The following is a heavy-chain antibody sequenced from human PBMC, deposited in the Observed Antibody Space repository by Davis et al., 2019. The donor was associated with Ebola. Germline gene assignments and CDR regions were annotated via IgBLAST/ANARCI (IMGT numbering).Heavy chain of an antibody. J-gene: IGHJ4*02. Sequence: PGGSLRLSCAASGFTFSSYAMHWVRQAPGKGLEWVAVISYDGSNKYYADSVKGRFTISRDNSKNTLYLQMNSLGAEDTAVYYCARKSAVDYWGQGTLVTVSS. CDR1: GFTFSSYA. CDR2: ISYDGSNK. V-gene: IGHV3-30*04. CDR3: ARKSAVDY.